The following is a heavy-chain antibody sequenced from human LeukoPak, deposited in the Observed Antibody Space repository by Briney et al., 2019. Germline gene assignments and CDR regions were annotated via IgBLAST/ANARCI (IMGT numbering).Heavy chain of an antibody. CDR2: ISSSSSYI. J-gene: IGHJ4*02. CDR3: ARDYYDSSGLLPLFDY. V-gene: IGHV3-21*01. D-gene: IGHD3-22*01. CDR1: RFTSSSYS. Sequence: GGSLRLSCAASRFTSSSYSMNWVRQAPGKGLEWVSSISSSSSYIYYADSVKGRFTISRDNAKNSLYLQMNSLRAEDTAVYYCARDYYDSSGLLPLFDYWGQGTLVTVSS.